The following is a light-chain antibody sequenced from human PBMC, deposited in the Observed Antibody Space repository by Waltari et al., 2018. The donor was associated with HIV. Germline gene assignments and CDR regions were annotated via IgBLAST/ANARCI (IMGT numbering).Light chain of an antibody. V-gene: IGLV3-21*04. CDR2: DDD. J-gene: IGLJ2*01. CDR3: QVWDFRSDEVI. Sequence: SYMLTQSPSVSVAPGKTAAITCGGNDIGSKRVHWYQHKSGQAPVLIIYDDDDRPSGIPERFSGSNSANTATLTITRVEAGDEADYFCQVWDFRSDEVIFGGGTKMTVI. CDR1: DIGSKR.